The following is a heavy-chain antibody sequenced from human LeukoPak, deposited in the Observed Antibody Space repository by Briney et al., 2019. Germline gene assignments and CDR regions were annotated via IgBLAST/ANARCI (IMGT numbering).Heavy chain of an antibody. V-gene: IGHV6-1*01. J-gene: IGHJ6*04. Sequence: SQTLSLTCAISGDSVSSNSAAWNWIRQSPSRGLEWLERTYYRSKWYNDYAVSVKSRITINPDTSKNQFSPQLNSVTPEDTAVYYCARAGGVSYYYGMDVWGKGTTVTVSS. CDR1: GDSVSSNSAA. CDR3: ARAGGVSYYYGMDV. CDR2: TYYRSKWYN. D-gene: IGHD3-16*01.